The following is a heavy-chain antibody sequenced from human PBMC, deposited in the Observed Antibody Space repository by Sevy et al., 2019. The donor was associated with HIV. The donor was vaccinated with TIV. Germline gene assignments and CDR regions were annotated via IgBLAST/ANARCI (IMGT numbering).Heavy chain of an antibody. CDR3: AKGIGYSNGWYSWFDS. Sequence: GGPLRLSCVASGFTFDDYAMHWVRQAPGKGPEWVSGSSWNSGSIGYAESVKGRFTISRDNAKNSLYLQMNSLRVEDTALYYCAKGIGYSNGWYSWFDSWVQGTLVTVSS. CDR2: SSWNSGSI. J-gene: IGHJ5*01. V-gene: IGHV3-9*01. D-gene: IGHD6-19*01. CDR1: GFTFDDYA.